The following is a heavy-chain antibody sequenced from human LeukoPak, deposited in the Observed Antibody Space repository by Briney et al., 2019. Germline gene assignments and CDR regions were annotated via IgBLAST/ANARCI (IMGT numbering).Heavy chain of an antibody. CDR1: GFTVSSNY. CDR2: IKQDGSEK. J-gene: IGHJ4*02. CDR3: ARGPAVAGSFDY. Sequence: GGSLRLSCAASGFTVSSNYMSWVRQAPGKGLEWVANIKQDGSEKYYVDSVKGRFTISRDNAKNSLYLQMNSLRAEDTAVYYCARGPAVAGSFDYWGQGTLVTVSS. V-gene: IGHV3-7*03. D-gene: IGHD6-19*01.